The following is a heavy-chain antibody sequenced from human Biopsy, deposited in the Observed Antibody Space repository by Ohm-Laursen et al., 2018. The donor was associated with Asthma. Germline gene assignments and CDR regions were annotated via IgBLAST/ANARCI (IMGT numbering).Heavy chain of an antibody. J-gene: IGHJ4*02. Sequence: SLRLSCSASRFTYEMHWVRQAPGKGLEWVEVISYDGSSIYYADSVKGRFTITRDNSKNTLSLQMNSLTAEDTAVYYCAREGVAGTHIEDWGQGTLVTVSS. CDR1: RFTYE. V-gene: IGHV3-30-3*01. CDR3: AREGVAGTHIED. CDR2: ISYDGSSI. D-gene: IGHD6-19*01.